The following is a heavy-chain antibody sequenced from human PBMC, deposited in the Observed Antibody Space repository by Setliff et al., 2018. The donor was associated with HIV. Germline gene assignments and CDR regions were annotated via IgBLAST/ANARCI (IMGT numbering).Heavy chain of an antibody. CDR3: ARHDGGGWYVRVLATSFDY. D-gene: IGHD6-19*01. CDR2: IYYSGRT. CDR1: GGSISSSSYY. Sequence: SETLSLTCTVSGGSISSSSYYWGWIRQPPGKGLEWIGSIYYSGRTYYNPSPKSRVTISVDTSKNHFSLKLSSVTAADTAVYYCARHDGGGWYVRVLATSFDYWGQGTLVTVSS. J-gene: IGHJ4*02. V-gene: IGHV4-39*01.